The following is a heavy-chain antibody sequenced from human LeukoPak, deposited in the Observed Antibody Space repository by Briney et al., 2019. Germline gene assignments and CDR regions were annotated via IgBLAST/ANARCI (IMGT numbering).Heavy chain of an antibody. V-gene: IGHV3-23*01. D-gene: IGHD3-10*01. CDR3: AKGSWFGELSYFDF. CDR1: GFTFTAYA. CDR2: ISGGGDST. J-gene: IGHJ4*02. Sequence: GGSLRLSCAASGFTFTAYAMSWVRQAPGKGLEWVSAISGGGDSTYYADSVKGRITIPRDNSKNTLYLQMNSLTAEDTAVYHCAKGSWFGELSYFDFWGQGTLVTVSS.